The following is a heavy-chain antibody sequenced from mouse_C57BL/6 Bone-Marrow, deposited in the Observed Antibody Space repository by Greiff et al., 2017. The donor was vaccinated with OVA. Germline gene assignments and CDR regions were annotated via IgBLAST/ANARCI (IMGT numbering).Heavy chain of an antibody. V-gene: IGHV1-69*01. CDR2: IDPSDSYP. CDR1: GYTFTSYW. D-gene: IGHD2-3*01. CDR3: ARDGYYAWFAY. J-gene: IGHJ3*01. Sequence: QVQLQQPGAELVMPGASVKLSCKASGYTFTSYWMHWVQQRPGQGLEWIGEIDPSDSYPNYNQQVKGTSTLPVDKSSSTAYMQLSSLTSEDSAVDYCARDGYYAWFAYWGQGTLVTVSA.